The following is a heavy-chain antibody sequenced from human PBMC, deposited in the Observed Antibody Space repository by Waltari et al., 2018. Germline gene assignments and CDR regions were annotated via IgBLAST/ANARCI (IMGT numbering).Heavy chain of an antibody. J-gene: IGHJ3*02. CDR2: IYSVCST. CDR3: ARDAQAARGQGAFDI. V-gene: IGHV3-53*04. CDR1: GFTVSSNY. D-gene: IGHD6-6*01. Sequence: EVQLVESGGGLVQPGGSLRLSCAASGFTVSSNYMRWVRQAPGKGLECVSVIYSVCSTYYADSVKGRFTISRHNSKNTLYLQMNSLRAEDTAVYYCARDAQAARGQGAFDIWGQGTMVTVSS.